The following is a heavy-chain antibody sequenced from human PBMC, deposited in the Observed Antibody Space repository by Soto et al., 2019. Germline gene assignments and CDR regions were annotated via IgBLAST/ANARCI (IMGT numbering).Heavy chain of an antibody. Sequence: EVQLVESGGGLVQPGGSLRLSCAASGFTFSSYWMHWVRQAPGKGLVWVSRINSDGSSTSYADSVKGRFTISRDNAKNRVYLQMNSVWAEVTAVYCSAGCSGGSWEVGYSYYCGMDVWGRGTTVTVSS. D-gene: IGHD2-15*01. CDR3: AGCSGGSWEVGYSYYCGMDV. CDR1: GFTFSSYW. CDR2: INSDGSST. J-gene: IGHJ6*02. V-gene: IGHV3-74*01.